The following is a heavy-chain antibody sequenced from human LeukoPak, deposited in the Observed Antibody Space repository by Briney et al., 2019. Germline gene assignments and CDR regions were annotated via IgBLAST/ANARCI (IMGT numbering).Heavy chain of an antibody. V-gene: IGHV1-69*05. D-gene: IGHD1-1*01. Sequence: SVKVSCKASGGTFSSYAISWVRQAPGQGLEWMGRIIPIFGTANYAQKFQGRVTITTDESTSTAYMGLSSLRSEDTAVYYCARTTNWNDDGSFDYWGQGTLVTVSS. CDR3: ARTTNWNDDGSFDY. CDR1: GGTFSSYA. CDR2: IIPIFGTA. J-gene: IGHJ4*02.